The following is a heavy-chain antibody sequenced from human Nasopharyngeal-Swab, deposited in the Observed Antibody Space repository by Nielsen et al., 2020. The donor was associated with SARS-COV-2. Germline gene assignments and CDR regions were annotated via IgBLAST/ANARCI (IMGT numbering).Heavy chain of an antibody. CDR1: GFTFSNAW. CDR2: ISSSSSTI. J-gene: IGHJ5*02. CDR3: ASLSTYP. Sequence: GESLKISCAASGFTFSNAWMSWVRQAPGKGLEWVSYISSSSSTIYYADSVKGRFTISRDNAKNSLYLQMNSLRDEDTAVYYCASLSTYPWGQGTLVTVSS. V-gene: IGHV3-48*02. D-gene: IGHD5/OR15-5a*01.